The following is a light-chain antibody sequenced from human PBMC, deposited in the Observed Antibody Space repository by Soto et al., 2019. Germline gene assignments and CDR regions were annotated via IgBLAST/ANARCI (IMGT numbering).Light chain of an antibody. J-gene: IGKJ4*02. CDR1: QSVRSC. V-gene: IGKV3-11*01. CDR2: DAA. Sequence: EKILIPPPPTLPLFSGERATLSCRARQSVRSCRAWVRQKPGQAPRLSIYDAANRATGIPVRFSGSGSGTDITLTISIRELEDLAVEVYQRRHYGTPLTFGEGTKVDI. CDR3: QRRHYGTPLT.